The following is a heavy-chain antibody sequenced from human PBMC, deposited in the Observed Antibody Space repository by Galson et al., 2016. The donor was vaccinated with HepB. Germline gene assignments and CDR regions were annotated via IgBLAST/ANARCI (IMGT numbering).Heavy chain of an antibody. J-gene: IGHJ4*02. CDR2: IYYSGST. V-gene: IGHV4-39*01. CDR3: AGHRQWELYIDY. Sequence: SETLSLTCTVSGDSISSSTDYWGWIRQPPGEGLEWIGTIYYSGSTNYNPSLKSRVTISVDTSKNQFSLNLSSVTAADTAVYYCAGHRQWELYIDYWGQGTLVAVSS. D-gene: IGHD1-26*01. CDR1: GDSISSSTDY.